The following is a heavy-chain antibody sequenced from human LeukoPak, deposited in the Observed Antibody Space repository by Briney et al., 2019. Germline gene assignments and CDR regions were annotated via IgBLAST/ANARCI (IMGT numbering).Heavy chain of an antibody. Sequence: GGSLRLSCAASGFTFSNAWMSWVRQAPGKGLEWVSAISGSGGSTYYADSVKGRFTISRDNSKNTLYLQMNSLRAEDTAVYYCAKGRSYYYYGMDVWGQGTTVTVSS. CDR3: AKGRSYYYYGMDV. V-gene: IGHV3-23*01. J-gene: IGHJ6*02. CDR2: ISGSGGST. CDR1: GFTFSNAW.